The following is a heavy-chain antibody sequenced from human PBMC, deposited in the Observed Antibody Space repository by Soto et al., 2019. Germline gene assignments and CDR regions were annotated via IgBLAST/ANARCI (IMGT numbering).Heavy chain of an antibody. CDR1: GYSISSGYY. D-gene: IGHD3-3*01. CDR2: IYHSGST. CDR3: ARAGDYDFWSGYPVNDWFDP. V-gene: IGHV4-38-2*01. Sequence: NPSETLSLTCAVSGYSISSGYYWGWIRQPPGKGLEWIGSIYHSGSTYYNPSLKSRVTISVDTSKNQFSLKLSSVTAADTAVYYCARAGDYDFWSGYPVNDWFDPWGQGTLVTVSS. J-gene: IGHJ5*02.